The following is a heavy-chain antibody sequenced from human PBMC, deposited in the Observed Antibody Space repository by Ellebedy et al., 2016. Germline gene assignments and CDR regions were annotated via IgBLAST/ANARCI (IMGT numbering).Heavy chain of an antibody. V-gene: IGHV1-69*13. CDR3: ARDGGYSSGWYDGS. CDR1: GGTFSSYA. D-gene: IGHD6-19*01. J-gene: IGHJ4*02. CDR2: IIPIFGTA. Sequence: SVKVSCRASGGTFSSYAISWVRQAPGQGLEWMGGIIPIFGTANYAQKFQGRVTITADESTSTAYMELSSLRSEDTAVYYCARDGGYSSGWYDGSWGQGTLVTVSS.